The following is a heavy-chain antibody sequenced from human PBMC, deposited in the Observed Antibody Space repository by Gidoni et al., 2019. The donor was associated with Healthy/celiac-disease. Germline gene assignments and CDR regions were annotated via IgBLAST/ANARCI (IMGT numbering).Heavy chain of an antibody. Sequence: EVQLVQSGAEVKKPGESLRISCKGSGYSFTSYWISGVRQMPWKGLEWMGRIDPSDSYTNYSPSFQGHVTISADKSISTAYLQWSSLKASDTAMYYCARHWAGGYEGWDYYYYYMDVWGKGTTVTVSS. CDR2: IDPSDSYT. CDR1: GYSFTSYW. V-gene: IGHV5-10-1*03. D-gene: IGHD5-12*01. CDR3: ARHWAGGYEGWDYYYYYMDV. J-gene: IGHJ6*03.